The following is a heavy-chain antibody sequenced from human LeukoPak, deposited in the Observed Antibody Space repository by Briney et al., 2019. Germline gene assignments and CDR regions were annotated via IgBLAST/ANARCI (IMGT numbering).Heavy chain of an antibody. Sequence: ASVKVSCKASGYTFTGYYMHWVRQAPGQGLEWMGWINPNSGGTNYAQKFQGRVTLTTDTSINTAYMELNSLRSDDTAVYYCARGVAVAALDAFDVWGQGTMVTVSS. J-gene: IGHJ3*01. CDR3: ARGVAVAALDAFDV. V-gene: IGHV1-2*02. CDR2: INPNSGGT. D-gene: IGHD6-19*01. CDR1: GYTFTGYY.